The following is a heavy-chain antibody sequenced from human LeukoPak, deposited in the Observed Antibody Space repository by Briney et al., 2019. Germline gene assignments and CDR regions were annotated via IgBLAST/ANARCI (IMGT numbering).Heavy chain of an antibody. CDR3: AGEVQLERENWFDP. Sequence: ASVKVSCKASGGTFSSYAISWVRQAPGQGLEWMGGIIPIFGTATYAQKFQGRVTITTDESTSTAYMELSSLRSEDTAVYYCAGEVQLERENWFDPWGQGTLVTVSS. CDR2: IIPIFGTA. CDR1: GGTFSSYA. D-gene: IGHD1-1*01. V-gene: IGHV1-69*05. J-gene: IGHJ5*02.